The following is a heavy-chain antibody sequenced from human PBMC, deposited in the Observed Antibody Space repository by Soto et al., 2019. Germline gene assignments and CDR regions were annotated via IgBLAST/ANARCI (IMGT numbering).Heavy chain of an antibody. CDR1: GGTFSNYV. Sequence: QVQLVQSGAEVKKPGSSVKVSCKASGGTFSNYVVNWVRQAPGQGLEWMGRIIPISGAANYGQKFQGRVTITADKSTSTSNIELSSLIAEDTAVYYCARDMTITVVTYFDFWGQGTLVTVAS. D-gene: IGHD1-20*01. CDR3: ARDMTITVVTYFDF. J-gene: IGHJ4*02. CDR2: IIPISGAA. V-gene: IGHV1-69*06.